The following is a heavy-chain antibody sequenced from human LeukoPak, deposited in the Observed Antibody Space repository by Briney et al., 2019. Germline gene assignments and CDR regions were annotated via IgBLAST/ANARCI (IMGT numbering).Heavy chain of an antibody. CDR3: ARDPSGGDQGADDY. CDR2: IYYSGST. D-gene: IGHD1-26*01. Sequence: SETLSLTCTVSGGSISSSSYYWGWIRQPPGKGLEWIGSIYYSGSTYYNPSLKSRVTISVDTSKNQFSLKLSSVTAADTAVYYCARDPSGGDQGADDYWGQGTLVTVSS. CDR1: GGSISSSSYY. V-gene: IGHV4-39*07. J-gene: IGHJ4*02.